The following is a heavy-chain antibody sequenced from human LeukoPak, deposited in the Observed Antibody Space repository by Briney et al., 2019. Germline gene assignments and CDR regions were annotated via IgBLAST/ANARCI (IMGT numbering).Heavy chain of an antibody. V-gene: IGHV3-23*01. Sequence: GGSLRLSCAASGFTFSSYAMSWVRQAPGKGLEWVSAISGSCGSTYYADSVKGRFTISRDNSKNTLYLQMNSLRAEDTAVYYCAKAEYYGSGSYYSDKYYFDYWGQGTLVTVSS. CDR3: AKAEYYGSGSYYSDKYYFDY. CDR2: ISGSCGST. J-gene: IGHJ4*02. D-gene: IGHD3-10*01. CDR1: GFTFSSYA.